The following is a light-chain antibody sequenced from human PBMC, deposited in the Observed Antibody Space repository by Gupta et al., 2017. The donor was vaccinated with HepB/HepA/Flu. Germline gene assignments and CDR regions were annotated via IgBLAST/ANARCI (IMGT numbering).Light chain of an antibody. V-gene: IGKV3-11*01. CDR2: DAS. J-gene: IGKJ4*01. Sequence: EIVLTLSPATLSLSPGERATLSCRASQSVSSYLAWYQQKPGQAPRLLIYDASNSATGIPARFSGSGYGTDVTLTISSREPEDFAVYYCQQLCNWHELTFGGGTKVEIK. CDR3: QQLCNWHELT. CDR1: QSVSSY.